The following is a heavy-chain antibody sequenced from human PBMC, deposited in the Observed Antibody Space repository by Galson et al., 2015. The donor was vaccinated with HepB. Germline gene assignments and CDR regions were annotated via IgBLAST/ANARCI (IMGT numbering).Heavy chain of an antibody. CDR2: INPSGGST. D-gene: IGHD3-22*01. Sequence: SVKVSCKASGYTFTSYYMHWVRQAPGQGLEWMGIINPSGGSTSYALKFQGRVTMTRDTSTSTVYMELSSLRSEDTAVYYCARGGEPYYYDSSGYLAYWGQGTLVTVSS. CDR1: GYTFTSYY. CDR3: ARGGEPYYYDSSGYLAY. V-gene: IGHV1-46*01. J-gene: IGHJ4*02.